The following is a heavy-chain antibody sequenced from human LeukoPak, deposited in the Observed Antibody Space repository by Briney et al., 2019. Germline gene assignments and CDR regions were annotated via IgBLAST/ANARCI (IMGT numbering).Heavy chain of an antibody. CDR3: ARDSQGILTGSPHYYGMDV. D-gene: IGHD3-9*01. J-gene: IGHJ6*02. CDR1: GYTFTGYY. V-gene: IGHV1-2*04. Sequence: ASVKVSCKASGYTFTGYYMHWVRQAPGQGLEWMGWINPNSGGTNYAQKFQGWVTMTRDTSISTAYMELSRLRSDDTAVYYCARDSQGILTGSPHYYGMDVWGQGTTVTVSS. CDR2: INPNSGGT.